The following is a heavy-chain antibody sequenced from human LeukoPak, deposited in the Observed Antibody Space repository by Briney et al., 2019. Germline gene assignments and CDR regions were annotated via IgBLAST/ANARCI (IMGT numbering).Heavy chain of an antibody. V-gene: IGHV3-33*06. Sequence: GGSLRLSCAASGFTFSSYGMHWVRQAPGKGLEWVAVIWYDGSNKYYVDSVKGRFTISRDNSKNTLYLQMNSLRAEDTAVYYCAKDRRPDYYDSSGLIDYWGQGTLVTVSS. CDR2: IWYDGSNK. CDR1: GFTFSSYG. CDR3: AKDRRPDYYDSSGLIDY. J-gene: IGHJ4*02. D-gene: IGHD3-22*01.